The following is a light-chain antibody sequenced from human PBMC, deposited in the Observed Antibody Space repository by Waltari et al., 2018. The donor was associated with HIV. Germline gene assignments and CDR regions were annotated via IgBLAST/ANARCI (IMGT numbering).Light chain of an antibody. J-gene: IGKJ1*01. CDR3: QQYSRWPPTWT. CDR1: ENIRNN. V-gene: IGKV3-15*01. CDR2: DAS. Sequence: VMTPSPGTLSVSPGERATLSCRSSENIRNNLAWYQQKPGQAPRLLFYDASARATGVPARFSGSGSGTEFTLTISGLQSEDFAIYYCQQYSRWPPTWTFGQGTKVDVK.